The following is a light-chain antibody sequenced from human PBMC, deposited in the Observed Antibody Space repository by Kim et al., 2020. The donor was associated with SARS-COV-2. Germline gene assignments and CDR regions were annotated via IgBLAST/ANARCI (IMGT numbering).Light chain of an antibody. V-gene: IGKV3-11*01. CDR2: DAS. CDR1: QSVGTF. Sequence: GQTATLSCRATQSVGTFVAWYQQKPGQAPRLLISDASNRAAGIPARFSGAGSGTDFTLTISSLETEDSAVYYCQQRSNWPPRLTFGQGTRLEIK. CDR3: QQRSNWPPRLT. J-gene: IGKJ5*01.